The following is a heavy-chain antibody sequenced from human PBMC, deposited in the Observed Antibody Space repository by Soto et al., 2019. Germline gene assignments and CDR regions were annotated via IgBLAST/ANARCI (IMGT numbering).Heavy chain of an antibody. CDR2: MNPNSGNT. D-gene: IGHD3-9*01. CDR3: AVRYFDWLLPGMDV. J-gene: IGHJ6*02. V-gene: IGHV1-8*01. CDR1: GYTFTSYD. Sequence: GASVKVSCKASGYTFTSYDINWVRQATGQGLEWMGWMNPNSGNTGYAQKFQGRVTMTRNTSISTAYMELSSLRSEDTAVYYCAVRYFDWLLPGMDVWGQGTTVTVSS.